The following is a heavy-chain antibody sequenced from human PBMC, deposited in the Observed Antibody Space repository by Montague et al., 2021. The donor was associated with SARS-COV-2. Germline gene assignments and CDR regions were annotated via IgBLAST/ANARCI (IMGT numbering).Heavy chain of an antibody. CDR3: ARARTRFSLIVVVIDTFDI. Sequence: TLSLTCTVSGGSISSGVYYWSWIRQRPGKGLEWIAYIYYTGSTYYXXXLKSRVSISVDTSKNQFSLKLSSVTAADTAVYYCARARTRFSLIVVVIDTFDIWGQGTMVTVSS. CDR2: IYYTGST. J-gene: IGHJ3*02. V-gene: IGHV4-31*03. D-gene: IGHD3-22*01. CDR1: GGSISSGVYY.